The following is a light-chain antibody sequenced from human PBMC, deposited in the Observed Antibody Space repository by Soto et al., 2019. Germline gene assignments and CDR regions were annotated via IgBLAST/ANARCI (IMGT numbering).Light chain of an antibody. V-gene: IGKV3-20*01. Sequence: EIVLTQSPGTLSLSPGQRATLSCRASQSVTSSYLAWYQQKPGLAPRLLIYGASSRATGIPDRFSGSGSGTDFTLTISRLEPEDCAVYYCQQYGRSPPYTFGQGTKLEIK. J-gene: IGKJ2*01. CDR1: QSVTSSY. CDR2: GAS. CDR3: QQYGRSPPYT.